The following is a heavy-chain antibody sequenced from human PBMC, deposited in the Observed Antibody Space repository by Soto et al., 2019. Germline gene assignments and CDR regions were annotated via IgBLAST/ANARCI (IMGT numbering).Heavy chain of an antibody. J-gene: IGHJ4*02. V-gene: IGHV3-15*01. CDR2: IKSKTDGGTT. Sequence: GGSLRLSCAASGFTFSNAWMSWVRQAPGKGLEWVGRIKSKTDGGTTDYAAPVKGRFTISRDDSKNTLYLQMNSLKTEDTAVYYCTTLMVPAIHLFDYWGQGTLVTVSS. D-gene: IGHD2-21*02. CDR3: TTLMVPAIHLFDY. CDR1: GFTFSNAW.